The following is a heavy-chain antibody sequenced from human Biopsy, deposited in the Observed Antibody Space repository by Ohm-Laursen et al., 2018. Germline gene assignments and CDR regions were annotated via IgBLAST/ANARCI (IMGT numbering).Heavy chain of an antibody. CDR1: GGTFSDYA. J-gene: IGHJ4*02. CDR3: ARDTKWLASGPIDY. V-gene: IGHV1-69*06. D-gene: IGHD3-22*01. Sequence: SSVKVSCKTSGGTFSDYAISWLRQAPVQGLEWMGGIIPLFGTTNYAQKFQGRVTITADKSTGTAYMDLSSLRSEDTAVYYCARDTKWLASGPIDYWGQGALVTVSS. CDR2: IIPLFGTT.